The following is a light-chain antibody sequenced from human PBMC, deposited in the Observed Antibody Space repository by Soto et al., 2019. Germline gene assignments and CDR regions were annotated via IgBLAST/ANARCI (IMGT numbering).Light chain of an antibody. CDR3: MQAIQPPRT. V-gene: IGKV2-28*01. Sequence: DIVMTQSPLSLPATPGEPASISCRSSHSLLHSNGYNYLEWYLQKPGQSPQLLIYFASNRASGVPDRFRSSGSGKDITLKISSVYADDVGVYYCMQAIQPPRTFGQGTKLEIK. CDR1: HSLLHSNGYNY. J-gene: IGKJ2*01. CDR2: FAS.